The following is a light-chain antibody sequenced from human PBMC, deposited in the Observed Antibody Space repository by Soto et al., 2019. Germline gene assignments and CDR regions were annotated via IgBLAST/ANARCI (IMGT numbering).Light chain of an antibody. CDR3: SSYTSSSTLGYV. CDR2: EVS. V-gene: IGLV2-14*01. J-gene: IGLJ1*01. CDR1: SSDDGGYNY. Sequence: QSALTQPASVSGSPGQSITISCTGTSSDDGGYNYVSWYQQHPGKAPKLMIYEVSNRPSGVSNRFSGSKSGNTASLTISGLQAEDEADYYCSSYTSSSTLGYVFGTGTKLTVL.